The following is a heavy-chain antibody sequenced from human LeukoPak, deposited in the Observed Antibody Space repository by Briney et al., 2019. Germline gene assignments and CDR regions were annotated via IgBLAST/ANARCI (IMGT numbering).Heavy chain of an antibody. CDR1: GYNFRNHG. CDR2: ISHYT. J-gene: IGHJ4*02. V-gene: IGHV1-18*01. CDR3: VRMRVPSDDVDFDY. Sequence: ASVKVSCKASGYNFRNHGITWVRQAPGQGLEWMGWISHYTNYPQKFQGRVTMTTDTSMSTAYMELRSLRSDDTAMYYCVRMRVPSDDVDFDYWGQGILVTVSS. D-gene: IGHD1-1*01.